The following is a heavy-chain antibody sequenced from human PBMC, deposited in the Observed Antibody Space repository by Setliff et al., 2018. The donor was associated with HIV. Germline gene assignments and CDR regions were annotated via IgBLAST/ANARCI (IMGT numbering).Heavy chain of an antibody. Sequence: ASVKVSCKASGYTFRNYAVHWVRQAPGQRLEWMGWIDSGNGNTKISPKFQDRVTIIRDTSATTVYMEVNSLRSEDTAVYYCARISGNDRGGYYYHYFGYWGQGTLVT. D-gene: IGHD3-22*01. CDR1: GYTFRNYA. CDR2: IDSGNGNT. V-gene: IGHV1-3*04. J-gene: IGHJ4*02. CDR3: ARISGNDRGGYYYHYFGY.